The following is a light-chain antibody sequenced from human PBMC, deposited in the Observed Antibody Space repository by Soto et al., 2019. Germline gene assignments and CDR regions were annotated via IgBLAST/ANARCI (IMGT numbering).Light chain of an antibody. Sequence: SCTGTSHDIGGYKYVSWYQQHPGKAPKLMIYEVNNRPSGVSDRFSGSKSGNTASLTISGLQTEDEADYYCCAYTSTSALYVFGTGTKVTVL. CDR3: CAYTSTSALYV. J-gene: IGLJ1*01. CDR2: EVN. V-gene: IGLV2-14*01. CDR1: SHDIGGYKY.